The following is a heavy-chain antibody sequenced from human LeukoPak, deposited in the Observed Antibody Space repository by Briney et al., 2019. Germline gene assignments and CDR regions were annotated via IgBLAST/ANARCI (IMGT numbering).Heavy chain of an antibody. D-gene: IGHD6-13*01. Sequence: GGSLRLSCAASGFTFSNYAMSWVRQAPGKGLEWVSGISGNGASTYYADSVKGRFTISRDNSKSTLCLQMNSLRAEDTAVFYCAKAGAAAASSAVDNWGQGVLVTVSS. CDR1: GFTFSNYA. V-gene: IGHV3-23*01. J-gene: IGHJ4*02. CDR3: AKAGAAAASSAVDN. CDR2: ISGNGAST.